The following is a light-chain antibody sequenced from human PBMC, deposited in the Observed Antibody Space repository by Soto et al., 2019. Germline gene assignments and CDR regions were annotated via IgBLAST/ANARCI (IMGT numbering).Light chain of an antibody. V-gene: IGKV3-15*01. CDR3: QHYNYWPYT. J-gene: IGKJ2*01. Sequence: DIVLTQSPATLSLSPWHIATLSCRASQTIDNTLAWYQRKPGQAPRLLIYDASTRATGVPARFSGSGSGTDFTLTISSLQSEDFAVYYCQHYNYWPYTFGQGSEVDI. CDR2: DAS. CDR1: QTIDNT.